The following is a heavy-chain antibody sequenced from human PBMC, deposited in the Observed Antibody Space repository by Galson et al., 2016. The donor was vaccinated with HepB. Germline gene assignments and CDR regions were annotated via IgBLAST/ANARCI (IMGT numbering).Heavy chain of an antibody. V-gene: IGHV3-43*01. CDR2: VSWGATTI. D-gene: IGHD4-23*01. J-gene: IGHJ4*02. CDR3: ARETTIWGNGLQY. Sequence: SLRLSCAASGFTFDDYTMHWVRQAPGKGLEWVSLVSWGATTIYYADSVKGRFTISRDNSKNSLYLQMNSLTSEDTALYYCARETTIWGNGLQYWGQGTLVTVSS. CDR1: GFTFDDYT.